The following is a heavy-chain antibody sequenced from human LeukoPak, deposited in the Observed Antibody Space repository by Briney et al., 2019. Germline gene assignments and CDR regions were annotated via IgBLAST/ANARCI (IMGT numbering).Heavy chain of an antibody. CDR2: ISSSGSTI. CDR1: GFTFSDYY. CDR3: ARAASSSWTDFAS. D-gene: IGHD6-13*01. Sequence: GGSLRFSCAASGFTFSDYYMSWIRQAPGKGLEWVSYISSSGSTIYYADSVKGRFTISRDNAKNSLYLQMNSLRAEDTAVYYCARAASSSWTDFASWGQGTLVTVSS. V-gene: IGHV3-11*01. J-gene: IGHJ4*02.